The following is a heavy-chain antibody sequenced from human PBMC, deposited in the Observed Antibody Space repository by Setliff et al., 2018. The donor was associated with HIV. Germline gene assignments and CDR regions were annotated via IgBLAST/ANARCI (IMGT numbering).Heavy chain of an antibody. CDR1: GGSISTYH. CDR2: IYKSGST. CDR3: ARLSDTAMASFDS. V-gene: IGHV4-59*08. J-gene: IGHJ4*02. Sequence: SETLSLTCSVSGGSISTYHWSWIRQPPGKGLGWIGYIYKSGSTNYSPSLKSRVTISPGTSKNQFSLKLTSVTAADTAVYYCARLSDTAMASFDSWGKGILVTVSS. D-gene: IGHD5-18*01.